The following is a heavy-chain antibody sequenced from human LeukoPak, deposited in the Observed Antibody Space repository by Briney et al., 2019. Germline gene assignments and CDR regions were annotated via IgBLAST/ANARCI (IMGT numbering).Heavy chain of an antibody. CDR3: ASHSRIAVAGSYFDY. J-gene: IGHJ4*02. CDR1: GGSISSYY. D-gene: IGHD6-19*01. CDR2: IYTGGST. Sequence: SETLSLTCTVSGGSISSYYWSWIRQPAGKGLEWIGRIYTGGSTNYNPSLKSRVTLSIETPKNQFSLELTSVTAADTAVYYCASHSRIAVAGSYFDYWGQGTLVTVSS. V-gene: IGHV4-4*07.